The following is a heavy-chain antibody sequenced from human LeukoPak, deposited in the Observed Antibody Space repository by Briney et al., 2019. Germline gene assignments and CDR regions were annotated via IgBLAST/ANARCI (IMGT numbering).Heavy chain of an antibody. D-gene: IGHD3-3*01. CDR1: GGSISSGGYY. V-gene: IGHV4-30-2*01. J-gene: IGHJ4*02. CDR2: IYHSGST. CDR3: ARELYDFWSGYPDY. Sequence: PSETLSLTCTVSGGSISSGGYYWSWIRQPPGKGLEWIGYIYHSGSTYYNPSLKSRVTISEDRSKNQFSLKLSSVTAADTAVYYCARELYDFWSGYPDYWGQGTLVTVSS.